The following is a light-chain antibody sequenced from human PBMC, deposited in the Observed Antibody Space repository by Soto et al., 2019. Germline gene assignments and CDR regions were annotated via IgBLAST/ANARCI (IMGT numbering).Light chain of an antibody. V-gene: IGKV3-11*01. CDR2: GAS. CDR1: QSVSSS. J-gene: IGKJ4*01. CDR3: QQRSNWPLT. Sequence: EIVLTQSPATLSVSPGETATLSCRASQSVSSSLAWYQQTPGRAPRLLIYGASNRATDTPARFSGSGSGTDFTLTISSLEPADFAVYYCQQRSNWPLTFGGGTKVDIK.